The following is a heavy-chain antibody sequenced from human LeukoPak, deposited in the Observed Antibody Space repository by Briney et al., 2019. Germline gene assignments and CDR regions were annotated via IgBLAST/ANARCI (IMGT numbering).Heavy chain of an antibody. CDR3: ARDPGGDGYNTNFDY. CDR2: INLNVGST. CDR1: GFTFDDYG. D-gene: IGHD5-24*01. V-gene: IGHV3-20*04. J-gene: IGHJ4*02. Sequence: GSLRLSCAASGFTFDDYGMSWGRRAPGKGLEWVSGINLNVGSTGYADSVKGRFTISRDNAKNSLSLQMKSLRAEDTALYYCARDPGGDGYNTNFDYWGEGTLVTVSS.